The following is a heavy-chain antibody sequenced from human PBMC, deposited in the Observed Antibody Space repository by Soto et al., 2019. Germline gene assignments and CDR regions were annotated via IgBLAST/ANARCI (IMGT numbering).Heavy chain of an antibody. D-gene: IGHD3-22*01. J-gene: IGHJ3*02. Sequence: PGGSLRLSCTASGFTFSSFAMSWVRQAPGQGLEWVSTISGSGGTTYYADSVKGRFTISRDNSKNTVYLLMNSLRAEDTAVYYCARDTGYYYDSTGSDAFDIWGQGTMLTVSS. CDR1: GFTFSSFA. CDR3: ARDTGYYYDSTGSDAFDI. CDR2: ISGSGGTT. V-gene: IGHV3-23*01.